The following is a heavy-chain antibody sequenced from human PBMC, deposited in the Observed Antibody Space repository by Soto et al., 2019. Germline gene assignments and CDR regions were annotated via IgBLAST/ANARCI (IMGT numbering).Heavy chain of an antibody. CDR3: ARGITIFPPDPKKGEVWFDP. D-gene: IGHD3-9*01. CDR2: IYTSGST. Sequence: PSETLSLTCTVSGGSISSYYWSWIRQPAGKGLEWIGRIYTSGSTNYNPSLKSRVTMSVDTSKNQFSLKLSSVTAADTAVYYCARGITIFPPDPKKGEVWFDPWGQGPLVTVSS. V-gene: IGHV4-4*07. J-gene: IGHJ5*02. CDR1: GGSISSYY.